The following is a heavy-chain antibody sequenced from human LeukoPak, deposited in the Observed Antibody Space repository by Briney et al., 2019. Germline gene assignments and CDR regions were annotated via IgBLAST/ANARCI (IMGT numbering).Heavy chain of an antibody. D-gene: IGHD2-21*01. CDR1: GGSISSGDYY. V-gene: IGHV4-30-4*08. J-gene: IGHJ5*02. CDR2: IYYSGST. Sequence: SQTLSLTCTVSGGSISSGDYYWSWIRRPPGKGLEWIGYIYYSGSTYYNPSLKSRVTISVDTSKNQFSLKLSSVTAADTAVYYCARDNCGGDCYYNWFDPWGRGTLVTVSS. CDR3: ARDNCGGDCYYNWFDP.